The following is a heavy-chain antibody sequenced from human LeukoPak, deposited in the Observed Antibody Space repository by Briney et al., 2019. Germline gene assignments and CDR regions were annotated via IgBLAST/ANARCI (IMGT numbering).Heavy chain of an antibody. CDR1: GGSISSYY. D-gene: IGHD1-26*01. CDR2: IYYSGST. V-gene: IGHV4-59*08. Sequence: SETLSLTCTVSGGSISSYYWSWIRQPPGKGLEWIGYIYYSGSTNYNPSLKSRVTISVDTSKNQFSLKLSSVTAAGTTVYYCARLLLVGATYYFDYWGQGTLVTVSS. J-gene: IGHJ4*02. CDR3: ARLLLVGATYYFDY.